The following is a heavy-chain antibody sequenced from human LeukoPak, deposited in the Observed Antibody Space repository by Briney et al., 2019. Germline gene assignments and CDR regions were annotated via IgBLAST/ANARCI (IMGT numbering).Heavy chain of an antibody. J-gene: IGHJ6*03. CDR2: IYITGST. V-gene: IGHV4-4*07. Sequence: SETLSLTCTDSGGSIINYYWSWIRQSAGTGLEWVGRIYITGSTNYNPSLQSRLSMSVDTSKNQFSLRLTSVSAADTAVYYCARLKYYDSTGYSPGYYMDVWGKGITVTVSS. CDR3: ARLKYYDSTGYSPGYYMDV. CDR1: GGSIINYY. D-gene: IGHD3-22*01.